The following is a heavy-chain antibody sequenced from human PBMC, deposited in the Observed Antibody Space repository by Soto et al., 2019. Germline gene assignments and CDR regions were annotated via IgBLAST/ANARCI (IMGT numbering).Heavy chain of an antibody. CDR3: ARDQGSILGPSHFDY. CDR1: GYTFNTYG. Sequence: QVQLVQSGAEVKKPGASVKVSCQASGYTFNTYGISWVRQAPGQGLEWMGWISAYNGNTNYAQNLQGRVTMTTDTSTSTAYMELRNLSSDDTAEYYCARDQGSILGPSHFDYWGQRALVTVSS. J-gene: IGHJ4*02. V-gene: IGHV1-18*04. CDR2: ISAYNGNT. D-gene: IGHD1-26*01.